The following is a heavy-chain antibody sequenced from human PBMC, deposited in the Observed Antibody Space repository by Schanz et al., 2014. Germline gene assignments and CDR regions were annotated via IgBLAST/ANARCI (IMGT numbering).Heavy chain of an antibody. D-gene: IGHD2-2*01. J-gene: IGHJ4*02. CDR2: INPSGGST. Sequence: QVQLVQSGAEVKKPGASVKVSCKVSGYSLNELSMHWVRQAPGRGLEWMGIINPSGGSTSYAQKFQGRLTVTRDTSTSTVNMELSSLRSEDTAVYYCARGGFFDSTSFDSWGQGTLVTVSS. CDR3: ARGGFFDSTSFDS. CDR1: GYSLNELS. V-gene: IGHV1-46*02.